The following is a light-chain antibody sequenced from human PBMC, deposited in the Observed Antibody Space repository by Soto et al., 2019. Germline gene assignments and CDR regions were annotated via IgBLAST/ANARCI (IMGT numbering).Light chain of an antibody. CDR3: QKYNSAPWT. CDR2: AAS. V-gene: IGKV1-27*01. J-gene: IGKJ1*01. Sequence: DIQMTQSPSSLSASVGDRVTITCRASHGITNYLAWYQQKPGKVPKLLIYAASTLQSGVPSRFSGSGSGTDFTLTISSLQPEDVETYYCQKYNSAPWTFGQGTKVEIK. CDR1: HGITNY.